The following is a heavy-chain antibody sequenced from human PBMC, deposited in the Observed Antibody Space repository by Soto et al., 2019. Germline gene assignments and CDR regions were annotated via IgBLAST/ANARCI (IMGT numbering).Heavy chain of an antibody. Sequence: EVQLVESGGGLVKPGGSLRLSCAASEFTFSTYSMNWVHQAPGKGLEWVSFISSSRSYIYYADSVKGRFTISRDNAKNSLYLQMNSLRAEDTAVYYCARSSDYNYYFDYWGQGTLVTVSS. CDR1: EFTFSTYS. V-gene: IGHV3-21*02. D-gene: IGHD3-22*01. J-gene: IGHJ4*02. CDR3: ARSSDYNYYFDY. CDR2: ISSSRSYI.